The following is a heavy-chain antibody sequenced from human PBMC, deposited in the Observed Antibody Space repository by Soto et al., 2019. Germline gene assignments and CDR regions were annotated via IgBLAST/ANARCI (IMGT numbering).Heavy chain of an antibody. D-gene: IGHD4-17*01. CDR1: GYTFTSYY. V-gene: IGHV1-46*01. Sequence: ASVKVSCKASGYTFTSYYMHWVRQAPGQGLEWMGIINPSGGSTSYAQKFQGRVTMTRDTSTSTVYMELRSLRSDDTAVYYCARTTEGMWSDYWGQGTPVTVSS. CDR2: INPSGGST. CDR3: ARTTEGMWSDY. J-gene: IGHJ4*02.